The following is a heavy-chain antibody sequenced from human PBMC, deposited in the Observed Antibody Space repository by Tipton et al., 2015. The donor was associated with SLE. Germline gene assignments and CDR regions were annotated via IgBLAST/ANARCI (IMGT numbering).Heavy chain of an antibody. Sequence: QVQLVQSGAEVREPGSSVKVSCKASGDTFNTYAFTWVRQAPGQGLERVGAIIPIIGITKYAQDFQDRVTISTDESTNTAYMELTSLTSDGTAVYLCARGRDQLPTSDYWGQGTLVTVSS. J-gene: IGHJ4*02. V-gene: IGHV1-69*01. CDR1: GDTFNTYA. D-gene: IGHD2-2*01. CDR2: IIPIIGIT. CDR3: ARGRDQLPTSDY.